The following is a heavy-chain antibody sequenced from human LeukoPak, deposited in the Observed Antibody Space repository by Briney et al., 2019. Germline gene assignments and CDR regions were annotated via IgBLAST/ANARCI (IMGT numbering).Heavy chain of an antibody. D-gene: IGHD4-23*01. CDR3: ARHYPPPVVTDYYYYYMDV. CDR1: GGSFSGYY. J-gene: IGHJ6*03. Sequence: SETLSLTCAVYGGSFSGYYWSWIRQPPGKGLEWIGEINHSGSTNYNPSLKSRVTISVDTSKNQFSLKLSSVTAADTAVYYCARHYPPPVVTDYYYYYMDVWGKGTTVTVSS. CDR2: INHSGST. V-gene: IGHV4-34*01.